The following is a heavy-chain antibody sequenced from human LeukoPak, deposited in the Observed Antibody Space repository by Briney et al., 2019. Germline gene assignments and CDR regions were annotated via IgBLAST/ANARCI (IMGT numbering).Heavy chain of an antibody. CDR2: ISYDGSNK. CDR3: AKEVVVSSGWTRAAPIYYYGMDV. CDR1: GFTFSSYG. V-gene: IGHV3-30*18. Sequence: GRSLRLSCAASGFTFSSYGMHWVRQAPGKGLEWVAVISYDGSNKYYADSVKGRFTISRDNSKNTLYLQMNSLRAEDTAVYYCAKEVVVSSGWTRAAPIYYYGMDVWGQGTTVTVSS. J-gene: IGHJ6*02. D-gene: IGHD6-19*01.